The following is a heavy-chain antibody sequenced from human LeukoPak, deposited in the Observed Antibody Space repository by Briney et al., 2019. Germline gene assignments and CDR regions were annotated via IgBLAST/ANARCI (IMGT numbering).Heavy chain of an antibody. D-gene: IGHD1-26*01. V-gene: IGHV1-69*06. CDR2: IIPIFGTA. J-gene: IGHJ5*02. CDR1: GGTFSSYT. CDR3: AREVAGATSFWFDP. Sequence: GASVKVSCKASGGTFSSYTITWVRQAPGQGLEWVGGIIPIFGTANYAQNFQGTVTITADKSTSTVYMELSSLRSEDTAVYYCAREVAGATSFWFDPWGQGTLVTVSS.